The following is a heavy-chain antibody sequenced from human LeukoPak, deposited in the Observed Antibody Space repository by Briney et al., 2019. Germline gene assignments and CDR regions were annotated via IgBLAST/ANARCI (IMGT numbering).Heavy chain of an antibody. CDR1: GYIFTRYG. Sequence: GASVKVSCKASGYIFTRYGISWVRQAPGQGLVWMGWINPNSGGTNYAQKFQGRVTMTRDTSISTAYVELSRLRSDDTAVYYCARGVAGSYYYYYMDVWGKGTTVTISS. J-gene: IGHJ6*03. V-gene: IGHV1-2*02. CDR2: INPNSGGT. CDR3: ARGVAGSYYYYYMDV. D-gene: IGHD6-19*01.